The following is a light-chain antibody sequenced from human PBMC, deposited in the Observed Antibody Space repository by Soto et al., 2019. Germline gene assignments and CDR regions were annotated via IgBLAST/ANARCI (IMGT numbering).Light chain of an antibody. Sequence: QSALTQPASVSGSPGQSITISCTGTSSDVGGYNYVSWYQQHPGKAPKLMIYDVSNRPSGVSNRFSGSKSGNTASLTISGLQAEDEADYYFSSYTSSGTLVFGVGTKLTVL. CDR3: SSYTSSGTLV. CDR1: SSDVGGYNY. V-gene: IGLV2-14*01. J-gene: IGLJ2*01. CDR2: DVS.